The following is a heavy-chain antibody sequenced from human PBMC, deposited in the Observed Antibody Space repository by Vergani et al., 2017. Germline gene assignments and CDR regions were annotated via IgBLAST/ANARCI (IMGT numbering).Heavy chain of an antibody. CDR3: ARRMVVVTAKRGYYFDY. J-gene: IGHJ4*02. CDR1: GGSISSSSYY. D-gene: IGHD2-21*02. Sequence: QLQLQESGPGLVKPSETLSLTCTVSGGSISSSSYYWGWIRQPPGKGLEWIGSIYYSGSTYYNPSLKSRVTISVDTSKNQFSLKLSSVTAADTAVYYCARRMVVVTAKRGYYFDYWGQGTLVTVSS. V-gene: IGHV4-39*01. CDR2: IYYSGST.